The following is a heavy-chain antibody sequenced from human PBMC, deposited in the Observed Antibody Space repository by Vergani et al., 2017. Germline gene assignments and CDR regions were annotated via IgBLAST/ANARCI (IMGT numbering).Heavy chain of an antibody. CDR1: GYSISSGYY. V-gene: IGHV4-38-2*02. J-gene: IGHJ4*02. CDR3: ARDPLWFGELLPPDY. Sequence: QVQLQESGPGLVKPSETLSLTCTVSGYSISSGYYWGWIRQPPGKGLEWIGSIYHSGSTYYNPSLKSRVTISVDTSKNQFSLKLSSVTAADTAVSYCARDPLWFGELLPPDYWGQGTLVTVSS. D-gene: IGHD3-10*01. CDR2: IYHSGST.